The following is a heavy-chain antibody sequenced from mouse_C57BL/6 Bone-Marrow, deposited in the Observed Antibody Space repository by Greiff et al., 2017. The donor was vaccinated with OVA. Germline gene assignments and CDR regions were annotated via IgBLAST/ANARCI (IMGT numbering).Heavy chain of an antibody. CDR2: ISGGGGNT. CDR1: GFTFSSYT. J-gene: IGHJ2*01. V-gene: IGHV5-9*01. Sequence: EVKLMESGGGLVKPGGSLKLSCAASGFTFSSYTMSWVRQTPEKRLEWVATISGGGGNTYYPDSVKGRFTISRDNAKNTLYLQMSSLRSEDTALYYCASFYYGSSYPFDDWGQGTTLTVSS. CDR3: ASFYYGSSYPFDD. D-gene: IGHD1-1*01.